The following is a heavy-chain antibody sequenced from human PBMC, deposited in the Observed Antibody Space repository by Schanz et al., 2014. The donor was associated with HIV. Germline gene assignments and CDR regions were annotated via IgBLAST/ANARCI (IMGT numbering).Heavy chain of an antibody. D-gene: IGHD6-13*01. CDR3: ARGSWYSSSWVDDQYYYDVDV. Sequence: EVQLVESGEGLVKPGGSLRLSCTGSGFPFSSYAINWVRQAPGKGLEWLSSISSSGGYIYYAGSVNGRFTITRDNSKDSVVLQMDRLRAEDTAVYYCARGSWYSSSWVDDQYYYDVDVWGQGTTVSVSS. J-gene: IGHJ6*02. V-gene: IGHV3-21*06. CDR2: ISSSGGYI. CDR1: GFPFSSYA.